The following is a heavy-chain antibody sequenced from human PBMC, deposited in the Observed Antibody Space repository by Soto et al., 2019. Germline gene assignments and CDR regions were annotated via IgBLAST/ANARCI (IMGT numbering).Heavy chain of an antibody. V-gene: IGHV3-11*05. CDR1: GFTFSDYY. Sequence: QVQLVESGGGLVKPGGSLRLSCAAAGFTFSDYYMSWIRQAPGKGLEGVSYISSSSRYTNYADSVKGRFTISRDNAKNSLYLQMNSLRAEDTAVYYCARDADILTGSDAFDIWGQGTMVTVSS. J-gene: IGHJ3*02. CDR2: ISSSSRYT. CDR3: ARDADILTGSDAFDI. D-gene: IGHD3-9*01.